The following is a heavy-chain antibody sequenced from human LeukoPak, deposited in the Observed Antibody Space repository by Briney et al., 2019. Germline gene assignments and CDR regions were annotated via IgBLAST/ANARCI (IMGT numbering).Heavy chain of an antibody. V-gene: IGHV6-1*01. CDR1: GDSVSSNSAA. D-gene: IGHD2-21*02. CDR3: ARDSVRGFVVVTANAFDI. Sequence: SQTLSLTCAISGDSVSSNSAAWNWIRQSPSRGLEWLGRTYYRSKWYNDYAVSVKSRITINPDTSKNQFSLQLNSVTPEDTAVYYCARDSVRGFVVVTANAFDIWGQGTMVTVSS. J-gene: IGHJ3*02. CDR2: TYYRSKWYN.